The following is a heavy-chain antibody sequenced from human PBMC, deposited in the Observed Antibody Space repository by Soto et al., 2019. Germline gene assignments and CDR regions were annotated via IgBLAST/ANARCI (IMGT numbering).Heavy chain of an antibody. V-gene: IGHV4-39*01. D-gene: IGHD6-19*01. Sequence: PSETLSLTCTVSGGSISSSSYYWGWIRQPPGKGLEWIGSIYYSGSTYYNPSLKSRVTISVDTSKSQFSLRLSSVTAADTAVYYCARRGSAHIAVADSFYFDYWGQGTLVTVSS. CDR2: IYYSGST. J-gene: IGHJ4*02. CDR3: ARRGSAHIAVADSFYFDY. CDR1: GGSISSSSYY.